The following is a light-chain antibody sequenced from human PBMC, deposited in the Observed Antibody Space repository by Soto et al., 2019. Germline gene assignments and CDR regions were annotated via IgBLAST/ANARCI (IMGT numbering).Light chain of an antibody. CDR3: SSYTSSITRV. CDR1: SSDVSDYNY. J-gene: IGLJ1*01. V-gene: IGLV2-14*01. CDR2: DVS. Sequence: QSALTHPASVSGPPGQAITISCTGTSSDVSDYNYVSWYQQHPGKAPKLMIYDVSNRPSGVSNRFSGSKSGNTASLTISGLQAEDEADYYCSSYTSSITRVFGTGTKLTVL.